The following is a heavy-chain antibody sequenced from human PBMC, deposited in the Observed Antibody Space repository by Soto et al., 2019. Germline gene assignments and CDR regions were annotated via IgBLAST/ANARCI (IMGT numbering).Heavy chain of an antibody. V-gene: IGHV1-8*01. CDR3: ARGIAARNYYYYYYMDV. D-gene: IGHD6-6*01. Sequence: EASVKVSCKASGYTFTSYDINWVRQATGQGLEWMGWMNPNSGNTGYAQKFQGRVTMTRNTSISTAYMELSSLRSEDTAVYYCARGIAARNYYYYYYMDVWGKGTTVTVSS. CDR1: GYTFTSYD. CDR2: MNPNSGNT. J-gene: IGHJ6*03.